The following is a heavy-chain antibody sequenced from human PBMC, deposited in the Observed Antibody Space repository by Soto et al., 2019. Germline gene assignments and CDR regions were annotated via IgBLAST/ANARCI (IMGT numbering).Heavy chain of an antibody. J-gene: IGHJ4*02. D-gene: IGHD6-19*01. CDR2: IRSSSTYI. CDR1: GFTLRDHD. CDR3: ARVTKYSSGIDD. Sequence: GGSLRLSCADSGFTLRDHDMTWVRQAPGKGLEWVSYIRSSSTYINYADSVKGRFTISRDNAQNSLYLQMNSLRVDDTAVYYCARVTKYSSGIDDSGQGTLVTVSS. V-gene: IGHV3-11*05.